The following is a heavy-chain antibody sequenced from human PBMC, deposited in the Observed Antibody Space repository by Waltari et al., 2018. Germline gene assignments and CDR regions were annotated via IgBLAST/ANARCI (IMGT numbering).Heavy chain of an antibody. CDR1: GFTFSSYA. D-gene: IGHD4-17*01. Sequence: QVQLVESGGGVVQPGRSLRLSCAASGFTFSSYAMHWVRQAPGKGLEWVAVISYDGSNKYYADSVKGRFTISRDNSKNTLYLQMNSLRAEDTAVYYCARDVGPYGDYTGFDYWGQGTLVTVSS. V-gene: IGHV3-30-3*01. CDR3: ARDVGPYGDYTGFDY. CDR2: ISYDGSNK. J-gene: IGHJ4*02.